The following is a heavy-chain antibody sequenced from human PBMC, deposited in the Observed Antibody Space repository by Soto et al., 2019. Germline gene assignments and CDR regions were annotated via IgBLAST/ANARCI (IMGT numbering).Heavy chain of an antibody. CDR2: IIPIFGTA. CDR3: ASTGAYCSGGSCRSFDY. CDR1: GGTFSSYA. J-gene: IGHJ4*02. V-gene: IGHV1-69*13. Sequence: SVKVSCKASGGTFSSYAISWVRQAPGQGLEWMGGIIPIFGTANYAQKFQGRVTITADESTSTAYMELSSLRSEDTAVYYCASTGAYCSGGSCRSFDYWGQGTLVTVSS. D-gene: IGHD2-15*01.